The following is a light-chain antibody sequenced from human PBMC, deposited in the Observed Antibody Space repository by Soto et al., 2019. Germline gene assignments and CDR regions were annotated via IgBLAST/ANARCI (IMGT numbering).Light chain of an antibody. CDR3: GTWDSGLSVGV. Sequence: QSVLTQPPSVSAAPGQKVTISCSGSSSNIGNNYVSWYQQFPGAAPNLLIYDNNERPSGIPDRFSGSKSGTSATLGITGLQTGDEADYFCGTWDSGLSVGVFGGGTKVTVL. CDR2: DNN. J-gene: IGLJ2*01. V-gene: IGLV1-51*01. CDR1: SSNIGNNY.